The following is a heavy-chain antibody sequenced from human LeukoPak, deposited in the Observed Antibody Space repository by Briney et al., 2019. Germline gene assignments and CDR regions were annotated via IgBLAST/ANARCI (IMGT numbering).Heavy chain of an antibody. D-gene: IGHD3-16*01. J-gene: IGHJ4*02. CDR2: ISATSGSI. CDR3: AREMEGGGRDFDY. Sequence: GGSLRLSCTASGFTFSTYAMSWVRQAPGKGLEWVSAISATSGSIYYADSVKGRFTISRDNSKNTLYLQMNSLRAEDTAIYYCAREMEGGGRDFDYWGQGTLVTVSS. CDR1: GFTFSTYA. V-gene: IGHV3-23*01.